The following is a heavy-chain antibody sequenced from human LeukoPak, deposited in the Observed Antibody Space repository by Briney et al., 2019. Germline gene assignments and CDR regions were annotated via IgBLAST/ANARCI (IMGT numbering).Heavy chain of an antibody. CDR2: IVVGSGNT. Sequence: SVKVSCKASGFTFTSSAMQWVRQARGQRLEWIGWIVVGSGNTNYAQKFQERVTITRDMSTSTAYMELSSLRSEDTAVYYCAAGITMVRGVIDYWGQGTLVTVSS. V-gene: IGHV1-58*02. CDR3: AAGITMVRGVIDY. CDR1: GFTFTSSA. D-gene: IGHD3-10*01. J-gene: IGHJ4*02.